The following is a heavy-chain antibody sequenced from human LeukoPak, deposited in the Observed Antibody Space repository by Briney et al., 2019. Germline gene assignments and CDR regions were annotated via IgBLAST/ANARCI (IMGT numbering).Heavy chain of an antibody. V-gene: IGHV3-49*04. CDR1: GFTFGDFG. Sequence: PGRSLRLSCTASGFTFGDFGMSWVRQAPGKGLEWVGFIRRKAYGWTTEYAASVKGRFTISRDESKSIAYLQMNSLKTEDTAVYYCTRDLTLDDFWSGSLYWGQGTLVTVSS. D-gene: IGHD3-3*01. J-gene: IGHJ4*02. CDR3: TRDLTLDDFWSGSLY. CDR2: IRRKAYGWTT.